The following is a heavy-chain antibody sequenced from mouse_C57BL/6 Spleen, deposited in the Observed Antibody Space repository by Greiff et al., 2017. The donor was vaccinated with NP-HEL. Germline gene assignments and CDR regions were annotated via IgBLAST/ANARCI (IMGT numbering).Heavy chain of an antibody. D-gene: IGHD4-1*01. Sequence: DVKLVESGPGMVKPSQSLSLTCTVTGYSITSGYDWHWIRHFPGNKLDWMGYISYSGSTNYNPSLKSRISITHDTSKNHFFLKLNSVTTEDTATYYCAREWDYAMDYWGQGTSVTVSS. CDR2: ISYSGST. CDR3: AREWDYAMDY. J-gene: IGHJ4*01. V-gene: IGHV3-1*01. CDR1: GYSITSGYD.